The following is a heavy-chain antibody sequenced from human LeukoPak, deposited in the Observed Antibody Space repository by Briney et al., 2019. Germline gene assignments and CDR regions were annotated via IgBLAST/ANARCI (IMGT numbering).Heavy chain of an antibody. CDR1: GFTFSSYA. D-gene: IGHD1-26*01. Sequence: GGSLRLSCAASGFTFSSYAMSWVRQAPGKGLEWVPFIRYDGSNKYYADSVKGRFTISRDNAKNSLYLQMNSLRVEDTALYYCARKGLGGELGGFDSWGQGTLVTVSS. CDR2: IRYDGSNK. V-gene: IGHV3-33*08. J-gene: IGHJ4*02. CDR3: ARKGLGGELGGFDS.